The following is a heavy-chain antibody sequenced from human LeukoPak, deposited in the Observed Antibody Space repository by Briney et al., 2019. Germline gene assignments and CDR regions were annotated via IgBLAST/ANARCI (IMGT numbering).Heavy chain of an antibody. CDR3: ARDGGPYYYYYGMDV. D-gene: IGHD2-15*01. V-gene: IGHV4-59*01. CDR1: GGSISSYY. Sequence: SETLSLTCTVSGGSISSYYWSWIRQPPGKGLEWIGYIYYSGSTNYNPSLKSRVTISVDTSKNQFSLKLSSATAADTAVYYCARDGGPYYYYYGMDVWGQGTTVTVSS. J-gene: IGHJ6*02. CDR2: IYYSGST.